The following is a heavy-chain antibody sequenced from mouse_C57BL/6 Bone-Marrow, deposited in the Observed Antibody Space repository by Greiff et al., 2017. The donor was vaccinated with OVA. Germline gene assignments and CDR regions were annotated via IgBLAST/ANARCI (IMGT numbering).Heavy chain of an antibody. D-gene: IGHD3-3*01. CDR2: IYPGSGST. CDR1: GYTFTSYW. V-gene: IGHV1-55*01. J-gene: IGHJ2*01. Sequence: VKLMESGAELVKPGASVKMSCKASGYTFTSYWITWVKQRPGQGLEWIGDIYPGSGSTNYNEKFKSKATLTVDTSSSTAYMQLSSLTSEDSAVYYCAREGHGNYWGQGTTLTVSS. CDR3: AREGHGNY.